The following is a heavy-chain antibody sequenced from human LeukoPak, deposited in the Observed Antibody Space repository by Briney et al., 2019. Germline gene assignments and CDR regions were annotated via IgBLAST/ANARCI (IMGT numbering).Heavy chain of an antibody. CDR3: ARGSDYGDYNWFDP. Sequence: GASVKVSCKASGYTFTSYDINWVRQATGQGLEWMGWMNPNSGNTGYAQKFQGRVTMTRNTSISTAYMELSSLRSEDTAVYYCARGSDYGDYNWFDPWGQGTLVTASS. CDR1: GYTFTSYD. J-gene: IGHJ5*02. CDR2: MNPNSGNT. V-gene: IGHV1-8*01. D-gene: IGHD4-17*01.